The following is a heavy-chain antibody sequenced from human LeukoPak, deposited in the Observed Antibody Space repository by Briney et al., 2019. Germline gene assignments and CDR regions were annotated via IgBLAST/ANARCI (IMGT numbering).Heavy chain of an antibody. D-gene: IGHD3-10*01. CDR3: TTDFYGSGSVGGDY. J-gene: IGHJ4*02. Sequence: PGGSLRLSGAASGFTFRNAGMSWVGQAPGKGLEWVGRIKSKTDGGTTDYAAPVKGRFTISRDDSKNTLYLQMNSLKTEDTAVYYCTTDFYGSGSVGGDYWGQGTLVTVSS. CDR1: GFTFRNAG. CDR2: IKSKTDGGTT. V-gene: IGHV3-15*01.